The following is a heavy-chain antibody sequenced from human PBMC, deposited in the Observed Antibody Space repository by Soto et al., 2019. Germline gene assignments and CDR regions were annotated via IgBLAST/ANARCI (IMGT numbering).Heavy chain of an antibody. CDR1: GGSISSSSYY. CDR2: IYYSGST. Sequence: SETLSLTCTASGGSISSSSYYWGWIRQTPGKGLEWIGSIYYSGSTYYNPSLKSRVTISVDTSKNQFSLKLSSVTAADTAVYYCARHERYYGSGSFWFDPWGQGTLVTVSS. V-gene: IGHV4-39*01. D-gene: IGHD3-10*01. CDR3: ARHERYYGSGSFWFDP. J-gene: IGHJ5*02.